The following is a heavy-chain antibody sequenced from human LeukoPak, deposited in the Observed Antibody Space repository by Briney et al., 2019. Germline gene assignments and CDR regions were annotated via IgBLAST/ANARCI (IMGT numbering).Heavy chain of an antibody. J-gene: IGHJ4*02. D-gene: IGHD3-22*01. CDR2: ITGSGAST. CDR1: GFTFSNYA. Sequence: PGGSLRLSCAASGFTFSNYAMSWVRQAPGRGLEWVSGITGSGASTYYADSVKGRFTISRDNAKNSLYLQMNSLRAEDTALYYCARGPHYYDSSGYYGLFDYWGQGTLVTVSS. V-gene: IGHV3-23*01. CDR3: ARGPHYYDSSGYYGLFDY.